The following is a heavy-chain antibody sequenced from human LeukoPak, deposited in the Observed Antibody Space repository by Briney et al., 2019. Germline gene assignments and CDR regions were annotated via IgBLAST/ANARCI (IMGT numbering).Heavy chain of an antibody. J-gene: IGHJ6*03. CDR1: GYSFTSSW. Sequence: GESLKISCKGSGYSFTSSWIGWVRQMPGEGLEWMGIIYPGDSDTRYSPSFQGQVTISADKSISTAYLQWSSLKASDTAMYYCARHRTDYGDHYYFYYMDVWGKGTTVTVSS. V-gene: IGHV5-51*01. D-gene: IGHD4-17*01. CDR3: ARHRTDYGDHYYFYYMDV. CDR2: IYPGDSDT.